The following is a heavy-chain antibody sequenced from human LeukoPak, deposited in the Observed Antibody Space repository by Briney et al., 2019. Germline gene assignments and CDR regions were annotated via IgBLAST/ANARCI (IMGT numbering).Heavy chain of an antibody. CDR1: GGIFSNFA. Sequence: SVKVSCKASGGIFSNFAISWVRQAPGQGLEWMGGILPIFGTATYAQKFQGRVTITADESTSTAFMELSSLRSEDTAVYYCARDSDLVGSPSAGFYYYMDVWGKGTTVTVSS. CDR3: ARDSDLVGSPSAGFYYYMDV. CDR2: ILPIFGTA. V-gene: IGHV1-69*01. J-gene: IGHJ6*03. D-gene: IGHD1-26*01.